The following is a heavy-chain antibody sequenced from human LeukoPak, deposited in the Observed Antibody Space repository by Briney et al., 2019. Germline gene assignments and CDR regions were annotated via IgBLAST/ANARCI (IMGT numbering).Heavy chain of an antibody. V-gene: IGHV4-34*01. CDR2: ISHSGST. J-gene: IGHJ6*03. CDR1: GGSFSGYY. Sequence: SETLSLTCAVYGGSFSGYYWSWIRQPPGKGLEWIGEISHSGSTNYNPSLKSRVTISVDTSKNQFSLKLSSVTAADTAVYYCARGRRNGTFRNYVYMDVWGKGTTVTVSS. CDR3: ARGRRNGTFRNYVYMDV. D-gene: IGHD1-1*01.